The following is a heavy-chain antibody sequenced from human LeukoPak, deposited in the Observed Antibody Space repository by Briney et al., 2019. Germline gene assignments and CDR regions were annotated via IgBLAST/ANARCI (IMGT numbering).Heavy chain of an antibody. CDR3: AKDIYITAGNFDY. CDR1: GFSVSSNY. D-gene: IGHD2-21*02. V-gene: IGHV3-23*01. J-gene: IGHJ4*02. CDR2: ISGSGGST. Sequence: GGTLRLSCAASGFSVSSNYMSWVRQAPGKGLEWVSAISGSGGSTYYADSVKGRFSISRDNSKNTLYLQMNSLRAEDTAVYYCAKDIYITAGNFDYWGQGTLVTVSS.